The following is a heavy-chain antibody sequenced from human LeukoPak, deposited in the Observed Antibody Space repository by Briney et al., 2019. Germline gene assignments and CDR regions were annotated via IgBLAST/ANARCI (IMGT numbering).Heavy chain of an antibody. V-gene: IGHV3-9*01. J-gene: IGHJ4*02. CDR3: AKDIGSTRGWYFDY. Sequence: GGSLRLSCAASGFTFDGYAMHWVRQAPGKGLEWVSGISWNSGSIGYADSVKGRFTISRDNAKNSLYLQMNSLRAEDTALYYCAKDIGSTRGWYFDYWGQGTLVTVSS. CDR1: GFTFDGYA. D-gene: IGHD2-2*01. CDR2: ISWNSGSI.